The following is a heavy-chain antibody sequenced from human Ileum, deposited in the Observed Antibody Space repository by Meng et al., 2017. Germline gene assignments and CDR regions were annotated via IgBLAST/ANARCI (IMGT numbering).Heavy chain of an antibody. Sequence: GESLKISCAASGFTFRSYSMNWVRQAPGKGLEWVSSISASGTYIYYAESVKGRFTISRDNAKNSLYLQMNSLRADDTAVYYCARVGYYDILTAYYYFDSWGQGTLVTFDS. CDR3: ARVGYYDILTAYYYFDS. D-gene: IGHD3-9*01. CDR2: ISASGTYI. CDR1: GFTFRSYS. V-gene: IGHV3-21*01. J-gene: IGHJ4*01.